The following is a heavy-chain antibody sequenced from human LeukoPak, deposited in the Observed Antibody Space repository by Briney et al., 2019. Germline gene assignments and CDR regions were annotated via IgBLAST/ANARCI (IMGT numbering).Heavy chain of an antibody. CDR1: GFTVSSNY. J-gene: IGHJ3*02. CDR2: TRNKANIYTT. CDR3: ASPVGATTVRAFDI. Sequence: GGSLRLSCAASGFTVSSNYMSWVRQAPGKGLGWVGRTRNKANIYTTKYAASVKGRFTISRDDSKNSLYLQMNSLKTEDTAVYYCASPVGATTVRAFDIWGQGTMVTVSS. V-gene: IGHV3-72*01. D-gene: IGHD1-26*01.